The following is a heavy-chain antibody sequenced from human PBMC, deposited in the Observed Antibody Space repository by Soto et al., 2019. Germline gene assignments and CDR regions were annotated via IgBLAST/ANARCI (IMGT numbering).Heavy chain of an antibody. D-gene: IGHD6-25*01. CDR2: IWYDGSNK. CDR3: ARVVGYGFDI. V-gene: IGHV3-33*01. J-gene: IGHJ3*02. Sequence: QVQLVESGGGVVQPGMSLSLSCAASGFTFSSYGMQWVRQAPGKGLEWVAVIWYDGSNKYYADSVKGRFTISREKYKNTLYLPMSSLRAEDTAVYYCARVVGYGFDIWGQGTMVTVSS. CDR1: GFTFSSYG.